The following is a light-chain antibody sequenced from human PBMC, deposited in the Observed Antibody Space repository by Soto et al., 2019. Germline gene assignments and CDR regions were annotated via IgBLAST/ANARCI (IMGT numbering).Light chain of an antibody. Sequence: DIQMTQSPSTLSASVGDRVTITCRASQSISSWLAWYQQKPGKAPKLLIYKASTLESGVPSRFSGSGSGTEFTLTISSLQPDDLATYYCQQYISYSAITFGQGTKLQIK. CDR1: QSISSW. CDR2: KAS. CDR3: QQYISYSAIT. V-gene: IGKV1-5*03. J-gene: IGKJ2*01.